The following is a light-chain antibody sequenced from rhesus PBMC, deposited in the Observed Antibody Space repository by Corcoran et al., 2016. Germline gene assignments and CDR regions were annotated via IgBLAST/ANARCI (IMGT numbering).Light chain of an antibody. CDR1: QGISSY. J-gene: IGKJ3*01. CDR3: QQYNRAPFT. Sequence: DIQMTQSPSSLSASVGDRVTITCRASQGISSYLAWYQQKPGKAPKPLIYYAANLESGVPSRFSGSGSGTEFTLTISSLQPEDFATYYCQQYNRAPFTFGPGTKLDIK. CDR2: YAA. V-gene: IGKV1-37*01.